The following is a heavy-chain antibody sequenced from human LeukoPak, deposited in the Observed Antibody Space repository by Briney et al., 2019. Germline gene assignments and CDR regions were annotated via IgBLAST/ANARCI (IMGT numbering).Heavy chain of an antibody. J-gene: IGHJ4*02. V-gene: IGHV4-34*01. CDR1: GGSFSDHS. CDR3: AREQALPGVTISGVVVMGYFDN. CDR2: INRRGTV. Sequence: TASETLSLTCGLYGGSFSDHSWSWIRQSPGKGLEWIGDINRRGTVNFNPSLKSRVLISLDTSRTQFSLRLDSLTAADTAVYYCAREQALPGVTISGVVVMGYFDNWGQGTLVTVSS. D-gene: IGHD3-3*01.